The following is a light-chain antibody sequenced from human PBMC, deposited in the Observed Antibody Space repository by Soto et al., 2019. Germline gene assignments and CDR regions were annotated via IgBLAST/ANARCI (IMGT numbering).Light chain of an antibody. CDR3: QQSYNTPRT. J-gene: IGKJ1*01. CDR2: AAS. CDR1: QSISTY. V-gene: IGKV1-39*01. Sequence: DIQMTQSPSSLSASVGDGVTITCRASQSISTYLNWYQQKPGKAPKLLIYAASSLQSGVPSRFSGSGSGSDFTLTISSLRPEDFAIYYCQQSYNTPRTFGQGTQVEI.